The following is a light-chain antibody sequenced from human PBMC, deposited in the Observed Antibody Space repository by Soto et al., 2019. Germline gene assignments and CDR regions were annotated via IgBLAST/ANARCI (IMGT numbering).Light chain of an antibody. V-gene: IGKV3-15*01. CDR1: QSLDSN. CDR2: GAS. CDR3: HQYNDWPRT. Sequence: EIVVTQSPATLSLSPGERATLSCRASQSLDSNLAWYQQKPGRAPRLLIYGASTRAAGVPARFSGSGSETEFTLTISSLQSEDFAVYYCHQYNDWPRTFGPGTKVDIK. J-gene: IGKJ1*01.